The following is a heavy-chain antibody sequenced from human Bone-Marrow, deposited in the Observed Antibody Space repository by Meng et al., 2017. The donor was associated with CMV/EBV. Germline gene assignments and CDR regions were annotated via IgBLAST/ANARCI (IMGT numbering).Heavy chain of an antibody. J-gene: IGHJ4*02. CDR1: GFTFRSYA. D-gene: IGHD1-14*01. CDR3: ARGSYNGRNLDH. Sequence: GGSLRLSCAASGFTFRSYAMSWVRQAPGEGLEWVSAISGSGGSTYYADSVKGRFTISRDNSKNTLYLQMNSLRAEDTAIYYCARGSYNGRNLDHWGQGTLVTVSS. CDR2: ISGSGGST. V-gene: IGHV3-23*01.